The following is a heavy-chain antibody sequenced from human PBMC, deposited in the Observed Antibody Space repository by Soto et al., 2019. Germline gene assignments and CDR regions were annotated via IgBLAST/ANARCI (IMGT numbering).Heavy chain of an antibody. V-gene: IGHV3-21*01. J-gene: IGHJ4*02. CDR1: GLPFGNYA. CDR2: ISSSSSYI. D-gene: IGHD1-26*01. Sequence: GGSLRLSCAASGLPFGNYAMTWVRKDTGKGLEWVSTISSSSSYIYYADSVKGRFTISRDNAKNSLYLQMNSLRAEDMAVYYCASDSEVGATTSAFDYWGQGTLVTLSS. CDR3: ASDSEVGATTSAFDY.